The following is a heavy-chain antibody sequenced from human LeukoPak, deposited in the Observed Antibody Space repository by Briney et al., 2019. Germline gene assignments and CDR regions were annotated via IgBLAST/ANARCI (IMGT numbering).Heavy chain of an antibody. V-gene: IGHV1-69*13. J-gene: IGHJ6*03. CDR1: GDTFSSYA. Sequence: SVKVSCKASGDTFSSYAISWVRQAPGQGLEWMGGIIPIFGTANYAQKFQGRVTITADESTSTAYMELSSLRSEDTAVYYCASQSHHCSSTSCYMDVWGKGTTVTVSS. D-gene: IGHD2-2*01. CDR2: IIPIFGTA. CDR3: ASQSHHCSSTSCYMDV.